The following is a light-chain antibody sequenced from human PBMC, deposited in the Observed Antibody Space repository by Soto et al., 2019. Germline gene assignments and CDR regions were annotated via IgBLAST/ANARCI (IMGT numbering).Light chain of an antibody. Sequence: EIVMTQSPATLSVSPGERATLSCRASQDVSSSLAWYQQKPGQAPRLLIYGASTRATGIPARFSGSGSGTAFTLTISRLQCQDFAHSSCLQYSNRWTFGQGTKVEIK. CDR2: GAS. CDR1: QDVSSS. V-gene: IGKV3-15*01. CDR3: LQYSNRWT. J-gene: IGKJ1*01.